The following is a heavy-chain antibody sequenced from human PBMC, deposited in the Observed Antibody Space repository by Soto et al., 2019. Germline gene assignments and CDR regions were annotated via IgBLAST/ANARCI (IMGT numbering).Heavy chain of an antibody. CDR2: MTPNSGNT. CDR1: GYTFTSYD. Sequence: SVKVSCKASGYTFTSYDINWVRQATGQGFKYLGWMTPNSGNTGYVKKFQGRVTMTRDTSTSTVYMELSSLRSEDTAVYYCARIPGGYYVFGSGYYGSYYYGRVVWGKGTRVT. J-gene: IGHJ6*04. V-gene: IGHV1-8*01. D-gene: IGHD3-3*01. CDR3: ARIPGGYYVFGSGYYGSYYYGRVV.